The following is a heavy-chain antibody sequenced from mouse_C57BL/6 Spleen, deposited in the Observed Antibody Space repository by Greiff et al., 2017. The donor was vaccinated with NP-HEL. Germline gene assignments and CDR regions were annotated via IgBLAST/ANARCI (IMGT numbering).Heavy chain of an antibody. CDR3: ARGIYYGSSPWFAY. CDR1: GFTFSSYT. D-gene: IGHD1-1*01. CDR2: ISGGGGNT. V-gene: IGHV5-9*01. J-gene: IGHJ3*01. Sequence: EVKLMESGGGLVKPGGSLKLSCAASGFTFSSYTMSWVRQTPEKRLEWVATISGGGGNTYYPDSVKGRFTISRDNAKNTLYLQMSSLRSEDTALYYCARGIYYGSSPWFAYWGQGTLVTVSA.